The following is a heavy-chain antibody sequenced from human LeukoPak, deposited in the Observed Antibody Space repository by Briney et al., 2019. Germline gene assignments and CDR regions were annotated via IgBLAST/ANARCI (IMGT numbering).Heavy chain of an antibody. CDR3: ARLGVIGRTFDY. V-gene: IGHV4-59*07. D-gene: IGHD3-16*01. CDR2: IYYSGST. J-gene: IGHJ4*02. CDR1: GRSTSSNY. Sequence: KPTDTLSLTWSVAGRSTSSNYWSCISQPPGNGMEWIGYIYYSGSTNYHPSLKSRVTISVDTSKYHFSLKLSSVTAAETAVYYCARLGVIGRTFDYWGEGTLVTVSS.